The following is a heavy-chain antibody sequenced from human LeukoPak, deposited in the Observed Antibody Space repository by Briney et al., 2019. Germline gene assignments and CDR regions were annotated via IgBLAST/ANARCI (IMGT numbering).Heavy chain of an antibody. CDR3: ARVGYCSSTSCYVGHD. CDR1: GFTFSSYW. V-gene: IGHV3-74*01. Sequence: PGGSLRLSCAASGFTFSSYWMHWVRQAPGKGLVWVSRINSDGSSTNYADSVKGRFTISRDNAKNTLYLQMNSLRAEDTAVYYCARVGYCSSTSCYVGHDWGQGTLVTVSS. CDR2: INSDGSST. J-gene: IGHJ4*02. D-gene: IGHD2-2*01.